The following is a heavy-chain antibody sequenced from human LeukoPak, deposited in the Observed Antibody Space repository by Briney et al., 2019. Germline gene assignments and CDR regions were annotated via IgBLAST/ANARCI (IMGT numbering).Heavy chain of an antibody. V-gene: IGHV3-11*01. CDR2: ISGSGSDI. CDR3: ATGSQIREADY. Sequence: GGSLRLSCAASGFILSDRYMAWIRQAPGKGLEWLSYISGSGSDINYADSVKGRFTISRDNAKKSLYLQMNSLRAEDTAVYYCATGSQIREADYWGQGTLVTVSS. CDR1: GFILSDRY. J-gene: IGHJ4*02. D-gene: IGHD3-10*01.